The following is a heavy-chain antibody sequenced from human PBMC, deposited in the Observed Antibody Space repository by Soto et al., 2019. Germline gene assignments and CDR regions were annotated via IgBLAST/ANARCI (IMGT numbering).Heavy chain of an antibody. CDR3: ARESPRVGIKGTIDY. J-gene: IGHJ4*02. Sequence: ASVKVSCKASGYTFTSYGISWVRQAPGQGLEWMGWISAYNGNTNYAQKLQGRVTMTTDTSTSTAYMELRSLRSDDTAVYYCARESPRVGIKGTIDYWGQGTLVTVSS. D-gene: IGHD2-21*01. V-gene: IGHV1-18*01. CDR2: ISAYNGNT. CDR1: GYTFTSYG.